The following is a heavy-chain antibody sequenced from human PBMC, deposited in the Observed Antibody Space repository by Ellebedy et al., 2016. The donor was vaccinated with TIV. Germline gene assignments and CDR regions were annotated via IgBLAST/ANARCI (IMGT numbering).Heavy chain of an antibody. CDR1: GGSVRSYY. CDR3: ARHRILWFGESQVGMDV. J-gene: IGHJ6*02. Sequence: MPGGSLRLSCAVSGGSVRSYYWSWIRQPPGKGLEWIGYIFYTGSTNYNPSLKSRVTISVDTSKHQFSLKLSSVTAADTAVYYCARHRILWFGESQVGMDVWGQGTTVTVSS. V-gene: IGHV4-59*08. CDR2: IFYTGST. D-gene: IGHD3-10*01.